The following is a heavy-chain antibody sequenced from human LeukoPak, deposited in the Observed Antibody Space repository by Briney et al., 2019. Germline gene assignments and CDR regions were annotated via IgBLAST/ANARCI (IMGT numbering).Heavy chain of an antibody. Sequence: PGGSLRLSCAACGFTFDDYAMHWVRQAPGKGLEWVSGISWNSGSIGYADSVKGRFTISRDNAKNSLYLQMNSLRAEDTALYYCAKEGSLDSSGYLRPNLFDPWGQGTLVTVSS. V-gene: IGHV3-9*01. CDR2: ISWNSGSI. J-gene: IGHJ5*02. D-gene: IGHD3-22*01. CDR3: AKEGSLDSSGYLRPNLFDP. CDR1: GFTFDDYA.